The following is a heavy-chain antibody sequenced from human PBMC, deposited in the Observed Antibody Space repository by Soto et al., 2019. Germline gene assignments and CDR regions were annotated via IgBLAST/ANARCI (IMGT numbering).Heavy chain of an antibody. CDR2: INSGSTSI. Sequence: EEHLVESGGGLVQPGGSLRLSCAASGFTFSSHVMYWVRQAPGKGLEWVSSINSGSTSIYYADSVKGRFTISRDNGKNSLYLQMSSLRADDTAVYYCLNGDYYVGLGTLVTVSS. V-gene: IGHV3-48*01. J-gene: IGHJ4*02. D-gene: IGHD4-17*01. CDR1: GFTFSSHV. CDR3: LNGDYY.